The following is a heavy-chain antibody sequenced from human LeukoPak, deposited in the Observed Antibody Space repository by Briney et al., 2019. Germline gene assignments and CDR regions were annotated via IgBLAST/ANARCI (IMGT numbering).Heavy chain of an antibody. D-gene: IGHD2-2*01. Sequence: GGSLRLSCAASGFTFTTYSMNWVRQAPGRGLEWVSSINLSSDYIYYADSVKGRFTVSRDNAKNSLYLQMNSLRAEDMALYYCAKDIRYCSSTSCPGAFDIWGQGTMVTVSS. CDR1: GFTFTTYS. CDR3: AKDIRYCSSTSCPGAFDI. CDR2: INLSSDYI. V-gene: IGHV3-21*04. J-gene: IGHJ3*02.